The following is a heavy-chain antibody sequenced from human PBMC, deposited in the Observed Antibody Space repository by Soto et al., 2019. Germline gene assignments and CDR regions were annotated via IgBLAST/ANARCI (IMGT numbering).Heavy chain of an antibody. V-gene: IGHV3-33*01. J-gene: IGHJ6*02. CDR3: ARGGIVATGAYYYYYGMDV. CDR2: IWYDGSNK. Sequence: QPGGSLRLSCAASGFTFSSYGMHWVRQAPGKGLEWVAVIWYDGSNKYYADSVKGRFTISRDNSKNTLYLQMNSLRAEDTAVYYCARGGIVATGAYYYYYGMDVWGQGTTVTVSS. D-gene: IGHD5-12*01. CDR1: GFTFSSYG.